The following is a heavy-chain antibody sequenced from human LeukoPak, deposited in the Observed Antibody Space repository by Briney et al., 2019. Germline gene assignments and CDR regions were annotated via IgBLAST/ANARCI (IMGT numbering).Heavy chain of an antibody. CDR2: IKQDGSEK. Sequence: GGSLRLSCAASGFTFSSYWMSWVRQAPGKGLEWVANIKQDGSEKYYVDSVKGRFTISRDNAKNSLYLQMNRLRAEDTAVYYCAREGSDIVLMVYAAYYFDYWGQGTLVTVSS. V-gene: IGHV3-7*05. D-gene: IGHD2-8*01. J-gene: IGHJ4*02. CDR1: GFTFSSYW. CDR3: AREGSDIVLMVYAAYYFDY.